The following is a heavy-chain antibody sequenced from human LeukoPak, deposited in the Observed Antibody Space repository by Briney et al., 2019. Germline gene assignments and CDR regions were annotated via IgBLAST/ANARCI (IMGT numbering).Heavy chain of an antibody. CDR3: ARVGRGYCSSTSCRRRGWFDP. D-gene: IGHD2-2*01. Sequence: PSETLSLTCAVYGGSFSGYYWSWIRQPPGKGLEWIGEINHSGSTNYNPSLKRRVTISVDTSKNQFSLKLSSVTAADTAVYYCARVGRGYCSSTSCRRRGWFDPWGQGTLVTVSS. V-gene: IGHV4-34*01. J-gene: IGHJ5*02. CDR2: INHSGST. CDR1: GGSFSGYY.